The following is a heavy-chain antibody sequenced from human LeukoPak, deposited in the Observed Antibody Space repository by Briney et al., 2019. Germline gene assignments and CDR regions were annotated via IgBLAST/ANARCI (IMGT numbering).Heavy chain of an antibody. CDR2: IIPIFGTA. Sequence: SVKVSCKASGGTFSSYAISWVRQAPGQGLEWMGGIIPIFGTANYAQKFQGRVTTTADKSTSTAYMELSSLRSEDTAVYYCARDDNRESNNRYFDEPYYYYYMDVWGKGTTVTVSS. CDR1: GGTFSSYA. V-gene: IGHV1-69*06. D-gene: IGHD3-9*01. CDR3: ARDDNRESNNRYFDEPYYYYYMDV. J-gene: IGHJ6*03.